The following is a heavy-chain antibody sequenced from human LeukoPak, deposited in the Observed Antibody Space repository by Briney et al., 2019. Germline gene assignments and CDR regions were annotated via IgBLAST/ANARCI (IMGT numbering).Heavy chain of an antibody. D-gene: IGHD3-3*01. J-gene: IGHJ6*02. CDR1: RFTFSSYG. V-gene: IGHV3-74*01. Sequence: PGRSLRLSCAASRFTFSSYGMHWVRQAPGKGLVWVSRINSDGSSTSYADSVKGRFTISRDNAKNTLYLQMNSLRAEDTAVYYCASEGAGGRYDFWSGTDVWGQGTTVTVSS. CDR3: ASEGAGGRYDFWSGTDV. CDR2: INSDGSST.